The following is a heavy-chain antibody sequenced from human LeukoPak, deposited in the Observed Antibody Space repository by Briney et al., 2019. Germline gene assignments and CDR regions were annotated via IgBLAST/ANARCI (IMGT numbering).Heavy chain of an antibody. Sequence: SETPSLTCTVSGGSISSGDYYWSWIRQPPGKGLEWIGYIYYSGGTYYNPSLKSRVTISVDTSKNQFSLKLSSVAAADTAVYYCARKQRVTAIDYWGQGTLVTVSS. V-gene: IGHV4-30-4*01. CDR3: ARKQRVTAIDY. D-gene: IGHD2-21*02. CDR1: GGSISSGDYY. CDR2: IYYSGGT. J-gene: IGHJ4*02.